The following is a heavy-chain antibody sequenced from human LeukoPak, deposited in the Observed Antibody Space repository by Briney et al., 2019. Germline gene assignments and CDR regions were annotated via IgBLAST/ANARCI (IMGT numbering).Heavy chain of an antibody. Sequence: GGSLRLSCAASGFTFSSYWMSWVRQAPGKGLEWVANINQDGSEKYYVDSVKGRFTISRDNAKNSLYLQMNSLRAEDTAVYYCASLPVKDILTGYYNVVDYWGQGTLVTVSS. CDR1: GFTFSSYW. J-gene: IGHJ4*02. CDR2: INQDGSEK. CDR3: ASLPVKDILTGYYNVVDY. D-gene: IGHD3-9*01. V-gene: IGHV3-7*01.